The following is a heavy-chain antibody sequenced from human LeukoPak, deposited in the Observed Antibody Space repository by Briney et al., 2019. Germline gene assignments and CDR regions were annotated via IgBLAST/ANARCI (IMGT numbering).Heavy chain of an antibody. D-gene: IGHD6-13*01. J-gene: IGHJ5*02. Sequence: PGGSLRLSCAASGFTFDDYGMSWVRHAPGKGLEWVSGINWNGGSTGYADSVKGRFTISRDNAKNSLYLQMNSLRAEDTALYHCARDSKIAAAGDHNNWFDPWGQGTLVTVSS. V-gene: IGHV3-20*01. CDR1: GFTFDDYG. CDR2: INWNGGST. CDR3: ARDSKIAAAGDHNNWFDP.